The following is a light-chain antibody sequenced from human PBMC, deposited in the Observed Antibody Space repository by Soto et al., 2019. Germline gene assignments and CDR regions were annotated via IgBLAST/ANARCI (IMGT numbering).Light chain of an antibody. Sequence: QSALTQPRSVSGSPGQSVTISCTGTSSDVGGYKYVSWYQQHPDKAPKLVIYDVTKRPSGVPDRFSGSTSGNTASLTISGLQAEDEGDYHCCSYAGSSTRVFGTGTKVTVL. J-gene: IGLJ1*01. CDR3: CSYAGSSTRV. CDR2: DVT. V-gene: IGLV2-11*01. CDR1: SSDVGGYKY.